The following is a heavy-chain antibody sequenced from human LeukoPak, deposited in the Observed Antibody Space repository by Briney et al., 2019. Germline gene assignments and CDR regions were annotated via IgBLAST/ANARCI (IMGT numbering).Heavy chain of an antibody. CDR1: GFAFSSYS. Sequence: GGSLRLSCAASGFAFSSYSMNWVRQAPGKGLEWVSSISGSSTYIYSANSLKGRFSISRDNAKNSLYLQMNSLRAEDAAVSFCGLASRSREIAAEAFFDSWGQGTLVTVSS. V-gene: IGHV3-21*01. CDR3: GLASRSREIAAEAFFDS. J-gene: IGHJ4*02. D-gene: IGHD6-13*01. CDR2: ISGSSTYI.